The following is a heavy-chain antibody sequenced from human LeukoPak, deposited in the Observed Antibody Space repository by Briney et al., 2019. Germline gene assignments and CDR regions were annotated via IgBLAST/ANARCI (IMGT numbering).Heavy chain of an antibody. Sequence: PSETLSLTCTVSGGSISMYHWNWIRQPAGKGLEWIGRIYVGGYTNYNPALKSRVTVSADTSKNQFSLKLRSVTAADTAVYFCSRSDHVHYYYHGMDVWGQGITVTVSS. CDR1: GGSISMYH. CDR2: IYVGGYT. J-gene: IGHJ6*02. CDR3: SRSDHVHYYYHGMDV. D-gene: IGHD3-10*02. V-gene: IGHV4-4*07.